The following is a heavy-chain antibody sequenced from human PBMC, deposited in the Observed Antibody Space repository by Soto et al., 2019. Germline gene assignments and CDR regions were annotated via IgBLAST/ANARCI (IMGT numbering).Heavy chain of an antibody. CDR3: ARDDIPGRAVAIYGMDV. CDR1: RFTFSNYG. J-gene: IGHJ6*02. CDR2: IWYDGSNK. V-gene: IGHV3-33*01. D-gene: IGHD6-19*01. Sequence: QVQLVESGGGVVQPGRSLRLSCAASRFTFSNYGMHWVRQAPGKGLEWVAVIWYDGSNKYYADSVKGRFTISRDNSKNTLYLQMNSLRAEDTAEYYCARDDIPGRAVAIYGMDVWGQGTTVTVSS.